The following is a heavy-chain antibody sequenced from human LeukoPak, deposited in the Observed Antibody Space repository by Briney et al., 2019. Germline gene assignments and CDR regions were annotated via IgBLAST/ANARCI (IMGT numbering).Heavy chain of an antibody. Sequence: GSLRLSCAASGFTFSSYGMHWVRQAPGKGLAWVAVISYDGRSKYYADSMKGRFTISRDNSKNTLYLQMNSLRDEDTAVYYCVRHIVGTGFDYWGQGTLVTVSS. D-gene: IGHD5-12*01. V-gene: IGHV3-30*03. CDR3: VRHIVGTGFDY. J-gene: IGHJ4*02. CDR2: ISYDGRSK. CDR1: GFTFSSYG.